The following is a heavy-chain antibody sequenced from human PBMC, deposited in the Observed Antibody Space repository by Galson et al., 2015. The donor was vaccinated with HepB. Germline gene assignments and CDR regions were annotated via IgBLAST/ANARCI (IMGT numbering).Heavy chain of an antibody. CDR1: GFSFSSYG. CDR2: ISYDGSNK. CDR3: AKSRYGHDAFDV. V-gene: IGHV3-30*18. Sequence: SLRLSCAASGFSFSSYGMHWVRQAPGKGLEWVAIISYDGSNKYYADSVKGRFTISRDNSKNTVYLQMNSLGGEDTAVYFCAKSRYGHDAFDVWGQGTMVTVSS. J-gene: IGHJ3*01. D-gene: IGHD3-10*01.